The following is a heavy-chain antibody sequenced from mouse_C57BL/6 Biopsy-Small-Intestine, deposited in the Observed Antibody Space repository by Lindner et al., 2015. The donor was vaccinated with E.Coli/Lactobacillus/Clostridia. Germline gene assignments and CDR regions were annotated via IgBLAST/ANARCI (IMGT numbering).Heavy chain of an antibody. Sequence: VQLQESGAELVRPGASVKLSCTASGFNIKDDYMHWVKQRPEQGLEWIGWIDPENGDTEYASEFQGKATITADTSSNTAYLQLSSLTSEDTAVYYCTTGDDYDGAMDYWGQGTSVTVSS. CDR3: TTGDDYDGAMDY. D-gene: IGHD2-4*01. CDR2: IDPENGDT. CDR1: GFNIKDDY. J-gene: IGHJ4*01. V-gene: IGHV14-4*01.